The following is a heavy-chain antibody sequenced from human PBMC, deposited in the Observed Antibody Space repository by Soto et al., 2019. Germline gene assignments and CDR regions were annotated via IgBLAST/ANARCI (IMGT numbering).Heavy chain of an antibody. CDR1: GGSISSGGYS. CDR2: IYHSGST. CDR3: AREGGYSGYDYGGWFAP. V-gene: IGHV4-30-2*01. Sequence: PSETLSLTCAVSGGSISSGGYSWSWIRQPPGKGLEWIGYIYHSGSTYYNPSLKSRVTISVDRSKNQFSLKLSSVTAADTAVYYGAREGGYSGYDYGGWFAPGGQGTLVTVSS. J-gene: IGHJ5*02. D-gene: IGHD5-12*01.